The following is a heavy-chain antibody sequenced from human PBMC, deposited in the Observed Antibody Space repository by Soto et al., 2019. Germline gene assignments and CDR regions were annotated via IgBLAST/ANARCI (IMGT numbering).Heavy chain of an antibody. D-gene: IGHD3-22*01. CDR2: IYYSGSS. J-gene: IGHJ6*02. CDR1: GRSISSSSYY. V-gene: IGHV4-39*01. CDR3: ARRLYYDSSGFEGGGMDV. Sequence: SETLPLTCTLSGRSISSSSYYWGWIRLPPGKWLVWIWSIYYSGSSYYNPSLKSRFTISVDTSKNQFSLKLSSVTAADTAVYYCARRLYYDSSGFEGGGMDVWGQGTTVT.